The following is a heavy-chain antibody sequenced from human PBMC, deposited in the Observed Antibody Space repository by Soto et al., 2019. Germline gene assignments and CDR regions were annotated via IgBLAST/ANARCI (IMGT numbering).Heavy chain of an antibody. V-gene: IGHV3-74*01. D-gene: IGHD1-26*01. J-gene: IGHJ4*02. CDR3: SRVGGSTWH. CDR1: GFTFSSYW. Sequence: GGSLRLSCAASGFTFSSYWMHWVRQAPGKGLVWVSRINSDGSSTNYADFVKGRFTISRDNAKNTLYLQMNSLRVEDTAVYYCSRVGGSTWHWGQGTLVTVSS. CDR2: INSDGSST.